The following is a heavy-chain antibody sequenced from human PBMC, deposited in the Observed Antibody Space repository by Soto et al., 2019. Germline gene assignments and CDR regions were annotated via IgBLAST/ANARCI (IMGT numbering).Heavy chain of an antibody. CDR2: IYYSGST. D-gene: IGHD6-19*01. J-gene: IGHJ3*02. Sequence: QVQLQESGPGLVKPSETLSLTCTVSGGSISSYYWSWIRQPPGKGLEWIGYIYYSGSTNYNPSLKSRVTIAVDTSKHQFTLKLSSVTAADTAVYYCARVIAVAGTDAFDIWGQGTMVTVSS. CDR3: ARVIAVAGTDAFDI. V-gene: IGHV4-59*01. CDR1: GGSISSYY.